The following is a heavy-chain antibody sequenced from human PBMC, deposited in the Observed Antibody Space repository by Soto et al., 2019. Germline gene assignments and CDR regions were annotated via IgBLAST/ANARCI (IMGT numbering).Heavy chain of an antibody. J-gene: IGHJ5*02. D-gene: IGHD1-20*01. CDR2: ISAYNGNT. V-gene: IGHV1-18*01. CDR3: ARDLGITGTNNWFDP. CDR1: GYTFTSYG. Sequence: ASVKVSCKASGYTFTSYGISWVRQAPGQGLEWMGWISAYNGNTNYAQKLQGRVTITTDTSTSPAYKELRSLRSDDTAVYYCARDLGITGTNNWFDPWGQGTLVTVSS.